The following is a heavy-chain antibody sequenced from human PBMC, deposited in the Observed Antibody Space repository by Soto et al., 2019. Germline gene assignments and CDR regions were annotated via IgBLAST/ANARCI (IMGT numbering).Heavy chain of an antibody. CDR1: GFPFSHYA. CDR2: ISGNGADT. V-gene: IGHV3-23*01. Sequence: VQLLESGGGLVQPGGSVRLSCAASGFPFSHYAMSWVRQAPGKGLEWVSAISGNGADTTYADSVRGRFTISRDNSKDTLYLQMNSLRDDDTAVYYCGKNYYYDVLTGFDYFDHWGQGAPVTVSS. CDR3: GKNYYYDVLTGFDYFDH. J-gene: IGHJ4*02. D-gene: IGHD3-9*01.